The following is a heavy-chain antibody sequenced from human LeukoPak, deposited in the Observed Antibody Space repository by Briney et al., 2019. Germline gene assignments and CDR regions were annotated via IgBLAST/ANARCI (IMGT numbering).Heavy chain of an antibody. D-gene: IGHD2-2*01. CDR1: GLTFSSYS. CDR3: ARDLPAPTN. J-gene: IGHJ4*02. CDR2: IRSSSNYM. Sequence: PGGSLRLSCAASGLTFSSYSMNWVRQAPGKGLEWVSSIRSSSNYMYYADSVKGRFTISRDNAKNTLYLQMNSLRAEDTAVYYCARDLPAPTNWGQGTLVTVSS. V-gene: IGHV3-21*01.